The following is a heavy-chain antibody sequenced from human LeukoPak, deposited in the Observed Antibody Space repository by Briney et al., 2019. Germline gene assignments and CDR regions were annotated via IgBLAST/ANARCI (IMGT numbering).Heavy chain of an antibody. D-gene: IGHD3-10*01. CDR3: ARGGSSYGSGTYSFLL. Sequence: SQTLSLTCAVSGGSISSDAYSWSWIRQPPGLGLEWIGYIYHTGSSYYNPSLKSRPTISVDRSQNQFSLKVSSVTAAVTAVYYCARGGSSYGSGTYSFLLWGQGTLVTVSS. J-gene: IGHJ1*01. CDR1: GGSISSDAYS. V-gene: IGHV4-30-2*01. CDR2: IYHTGSS.